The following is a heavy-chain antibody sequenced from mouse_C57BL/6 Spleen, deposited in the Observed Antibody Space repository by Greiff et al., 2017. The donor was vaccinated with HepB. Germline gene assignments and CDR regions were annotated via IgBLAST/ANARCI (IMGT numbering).Heavy chain of an antibody. CDR3: ARGGYGLDY. V-gene: IGHV1-42*01. J-gene: IGHJ2*01. CDR1: GYSFTGYY. Sequence: EVQLQQSGPELVKPGASVKISCKASGYSFTGYYMNWVKQSPEKSLEWIGEINPSTGGTTYNQKFKAKATLTVDKSSSTAYMHLKSPTSEDSAVYYGARGGYGLDYWGQGTTLTVSS. D-gene: IGHD1-2*01. CDR2: INPSTGGT.